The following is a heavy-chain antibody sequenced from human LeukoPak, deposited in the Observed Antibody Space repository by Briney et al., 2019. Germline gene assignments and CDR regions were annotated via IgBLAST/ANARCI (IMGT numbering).Heavy chain of an antibody. J-gene: IGHJ5*02. D-gene: IGHD6-19*01. CDR3: ARSFSRGLVLDL. CDR2: IYYSGST. V-gene: IGHV4-59*01. Sequence: SETLSLTCTVSGGSISSYYWSWIRQPPGKGLEWIGYIYYSGSTNYNPSLKSRVTISVDTSKNQFSLKLSSVTAADTAVYYCARSFSRGLVLDLWGQGTLVTVSS. CDR1: GGSISSYY.